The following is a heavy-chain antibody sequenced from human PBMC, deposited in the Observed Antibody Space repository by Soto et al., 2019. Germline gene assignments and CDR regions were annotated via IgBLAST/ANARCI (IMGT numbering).Heavy chain of an antibody. Sequence: ETLSLTCTVSGGSISSSSYYWGWIRQPPGKGLEWIGSIYYSGSTYYNPSLKSRVTISVDTSKNQFSLKLSSVTAADTAVYYCARKYDFWSGYLSYYYYGMDVWGQGTTVTVSS. V-gene: IGHV4-39*01. CDR2: IYYSGST. J-gene: IGHJ6*02. CDR3: ARKYDFWSGYLSYYYYGMDV. CDR1: GGSISSSSYY. D-gene: IGHD3-3*01.